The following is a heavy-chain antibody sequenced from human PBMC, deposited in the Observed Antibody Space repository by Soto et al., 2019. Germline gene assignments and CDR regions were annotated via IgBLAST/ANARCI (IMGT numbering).Heavy chain of an antibody. CDR1: GGSISSGDYY. D-gene: IGHD3-16*01. V-gene: IGHV4-30-4*01. J-gene: IGHJ4*02. CDR2: IYYSGST. Sequence: QVQLQESGPGLVKPSQTLSLTCTVSGGSISSGDYYWSWIRQPPGKGLEWIGYIYYSGSTYYNPSLKSRVTISVDTSKNQFSLKLSSVTAADTAVYYCARGLYDYVWGSYGYGFDYWGQGTLVTVSS. CDR3: ARGLYDYVWGSYGYGFDY.